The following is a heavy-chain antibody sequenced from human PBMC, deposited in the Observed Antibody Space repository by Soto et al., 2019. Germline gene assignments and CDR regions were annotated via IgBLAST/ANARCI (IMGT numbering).Heavy chain of an antibody. J-gene: IGHJ4*02. V-gene: IGHV5-10-1*01. CDR3: ARQIYDSDTGPNFQYYFDS. Sequence: GESLKISCKGSGYSFAGYWITWVRQKRGKGLEWMGRIDPSDSQTYYSPSFRGHVTISVTKSITTVFLQWSSLRASDTAMYYCARQIYDSDTGPNFQYYFDSWGQGTPVTVSS. D-gene: IGHD3-22*01. CDR1: GYSFAGYW. CDR2: IDPSDSQT.